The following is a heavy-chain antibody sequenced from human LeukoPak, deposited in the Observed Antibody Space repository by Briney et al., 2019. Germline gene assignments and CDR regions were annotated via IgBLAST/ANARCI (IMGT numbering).Heavy chain of an antibody. D-gene: IGHD2-21*01. CDR2: IWYDGSNK. CDR3: ARAEGGDRLYYYGMDV. J-gene: IGHJ6*02. Sequence: RSLRLSCAASGFTFSSYGMHWVRQAPGKGLEWVAVIWYDGSNKYYADSVKGRFTISRDNSKNTLYLQMNSLRAKDTAVYYCARAEGGDRLYYYGMDVWGQGTTVTVSS. CDR1: GFTFSSYG. V-gene: IGHV3-33*01.